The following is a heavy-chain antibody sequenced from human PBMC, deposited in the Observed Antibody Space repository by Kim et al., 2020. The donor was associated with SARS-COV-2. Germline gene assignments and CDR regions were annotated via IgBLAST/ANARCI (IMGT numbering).Heavy chain of an antibody. CDR3: AREREAAAGRFFDF. Sequence: ASVKVSCKASGYTFTAYFMHWVRQAPGQGLEWMGRINPNGGDTNDAQKFRGRVTMTRDTSISTAYMELSSLKSDDTAVYYCAREREAAAGRFFDFWDQGTLVTVSS. CDR1: GYTFTAYF. CDR2: INPNGGDT. J-gene: IGHJ4*02. V-gene: IGHV1-2*06. D-gene: IGHD6-13*01.